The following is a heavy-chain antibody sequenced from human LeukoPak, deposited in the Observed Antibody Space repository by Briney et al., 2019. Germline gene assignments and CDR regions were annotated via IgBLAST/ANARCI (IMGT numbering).Heavy chain of an antibody. Sequence: PGGSLRLSCAASGFTFSSYAMGWVRQAPGKGLEWVSAISGSGGSTYYADSVKGRFTISRDNSKNTLYLQMNSLRAEDTAVYYCAKDLAVAGDPSYFDYWGQGTLVTVSS. CDR2: ISGSGGST. CDR1: GFTFSSYA. J-gene: IGHJ4*02. CDR3: AKDLAVAGDPSYFDY. V-gene: IGHV3-23*01. D-gene: IGHD6-19*01.